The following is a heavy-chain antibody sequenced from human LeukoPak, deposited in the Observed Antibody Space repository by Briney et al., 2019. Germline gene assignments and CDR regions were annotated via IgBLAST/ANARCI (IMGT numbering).Heavy chain of an antibody. CDR3: ARDPHGLLTTVTTLAHFDY. CDR2: INHSGST. D-gene: IGHD4-17*01. V-gene: IGHV4-34*01. Sequence: SETLSLTCAVYGGSFSGYYWSWIRQPPGKGLEWIGEINHSGSTNCNPSLKSRVTISVDTSKNQFSLKLSSVTAADTAVYYCARDPHGLLTTVTTLAHFDYWGQGTLVTVSS. CDR1: GGSFSGYY. J-gene: IGHJ4*02.